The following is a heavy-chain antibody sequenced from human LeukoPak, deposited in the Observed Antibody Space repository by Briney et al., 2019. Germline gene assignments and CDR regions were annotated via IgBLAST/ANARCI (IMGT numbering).Heavy chain of an antibody. CDR3: ARDFLGRTNGGSNYFGMDV. Sequence: RGASVKVSCKSSGYTFTDYFLHWVRQAPRQGLEWMGCINLHTGGAHYAQKFQDWVSLTRDTSIDTAFMELSSLRSDATAIYYCARDFLGRTNGGSNYFGMDVWGQGTTVTVSS. D-gene: IGHD2-8*01. CDR1: GYTFTDYF. CDR2: INLHTGGA. J-gene: IGHJ6*02. V-gene: IGHV1-2*04.